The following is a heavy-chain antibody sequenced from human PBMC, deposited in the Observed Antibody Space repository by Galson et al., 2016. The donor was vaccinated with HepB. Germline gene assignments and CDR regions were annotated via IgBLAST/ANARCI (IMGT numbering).Heavy chain of an antibody. J-gene: IGHJ4*02. V-gene: IGHV3-33*06. CDR3: AKGTTDLGDD. Sequence: SLRLSCAASGFIFSSYGMHWVRQAPGKGLEWVAVIWFDGSDKCYADSVKGRFTIPRDNSKNTVYLQMNSLRAGDTAVYYCAKGTTDLGDDWGQGIVVTVSS. CDR2: IWFDGSDK. D-gene: IGHD4-11*01. CDR1: GFIFSSYG.